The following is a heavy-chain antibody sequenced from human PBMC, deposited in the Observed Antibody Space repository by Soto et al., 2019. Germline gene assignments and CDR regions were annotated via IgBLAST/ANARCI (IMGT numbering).Heavy chain of an antibody. CDR2: MNPNSGNT. Sequence: ASVKVSCKASGYTFTSYDINWVRQATGQGLEWMGWMNPNSGNTGYAQKFQGRVTMTRNTSLSTAYSELSSLRSEDTAVYYCARYFVFLVRRGMLLYYWGQGSLVTVYS. CDR1: GYTFTSYD. V-gene: IGHV1-8*01. D-gene: IGHD3-9*01. J-gene: IGHJ4*02. CDR3: ARYFVFLVRRGMLLYY.